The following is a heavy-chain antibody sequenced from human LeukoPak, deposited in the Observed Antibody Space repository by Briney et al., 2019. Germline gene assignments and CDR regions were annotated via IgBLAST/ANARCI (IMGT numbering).Heavy chain of an antibody. CDR1: GFTFSSYS. CDR3: ARDYVWGSYRFDY. D-gene: IGHD3-16*02. Sequence: KAGGSLRLSCAASGFTFSSYSMNWVRQAPGKGLEWVSSISSSSSYIYYADSVKGRFTISRDNAKNSLYLQMNSLRAEDTAVYYCARDYVWGSYRFDYWGQGTLVTVSS. V-gene: IGHV3-21*01. J-gene: IGHJ4*02. CDR2: ISSSSSYI.